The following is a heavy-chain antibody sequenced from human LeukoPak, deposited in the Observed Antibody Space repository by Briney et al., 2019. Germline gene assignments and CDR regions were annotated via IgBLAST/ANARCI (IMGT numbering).Heavy chain of an antibody. J-gene: IGHJ6*03. CDR3: ARETSQKGAHYMDV. Sequence: SETLSLTCTLSGGSISSYYWSWIRQPPGKGLEWIGYIYYSGSTNYNPSLKSRLTISVDTSKNQFSLKLSSVTAADTAVYYCARETSQKGAHYMDVWGKGTTVTISS. V-gene: IGHV4-59*01. D-gene: IGHD3-16*01. CDR1: GGSISSYY. CDR2: IYYSGST.